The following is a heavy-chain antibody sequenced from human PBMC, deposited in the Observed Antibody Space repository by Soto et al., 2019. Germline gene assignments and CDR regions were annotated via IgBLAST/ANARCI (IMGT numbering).Heavy chain of an antibody. J-gene: IGHJ4*02. CDR3: ARIHSSGWYDY. Sequence: SGPTLVNPTQTLTLTCTFSGFSLGTSGMRVSWIRQSPGKALEWLARIDWDDAKFYSTSLKTRLTISKDTSKNQVVLTMTNMDPVDTATYYCARIHSSGWYDYWGQGTLVTVSS. D-gene: IGHD6-19*01. CDR1: GFSLGTSGMR. CDR2: IDWDDAK. V-gene: IGHV2-70*04.